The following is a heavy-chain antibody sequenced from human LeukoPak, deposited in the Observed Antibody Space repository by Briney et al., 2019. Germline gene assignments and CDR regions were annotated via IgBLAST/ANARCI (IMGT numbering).Heavy chain of an antibody. J-gene: IGHJ4*02. Sequence: PSETLSLTCTVSGGSISSGGYYWSWIRQHPGKGLEWIGYIYYSGSTYYNPSLKSRVTISVDTPKNQFSLKLSSVTAADTAVYYCARHEWLAAAGSDYWGQGTLVTVSS. CDR3: ARHEWLAAAGSDY. CDR2: IYYSGST. CDR1: GGSISSGGYY. V-gene: IGHV4-31*03. D-gene: IGHD6-13*01.